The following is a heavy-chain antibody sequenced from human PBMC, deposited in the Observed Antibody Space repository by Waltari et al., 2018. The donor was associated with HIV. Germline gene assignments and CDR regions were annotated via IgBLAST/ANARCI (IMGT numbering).Heavy chain of an antibody. J-gene: IGHJ4*02. CDR2: ITESGDKT. CDR3: ARALAAAGADYYYLDY. D-gene: IGHD6-13*01. V-gene: IGHV3-23*04. Sequence: EVQLVDSGGGLVQPGESLRLSCVASGFTFVHNAMSWVRQAPGKGLEWVSAITESGDKTYYGDSVKGRFTISRDNSKSTVYLQMNSLGAADTAVYFCARALAAAGADYYYLDYWGQGTLVTVSS. CDR1: GFTFVHNA.